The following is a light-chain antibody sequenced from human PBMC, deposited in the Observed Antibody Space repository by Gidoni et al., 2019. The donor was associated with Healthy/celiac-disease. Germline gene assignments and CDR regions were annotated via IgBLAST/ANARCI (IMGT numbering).Light chain of an antibody. CDR2: CAS. Sequence: TLSCRASQSGSSNYLAWYQPKPGQAPSLLIYCASSRATGIPDRFSVSGSGTDFALTISRLGPEDFAVYYCQQYGSSHQFTFXPXTKVDIK. V-gene: IGKV3-20*01. CDR3: QQYGSSHQFT. CDR1: QSGSSNY. J-gene: IGKJ3*01.